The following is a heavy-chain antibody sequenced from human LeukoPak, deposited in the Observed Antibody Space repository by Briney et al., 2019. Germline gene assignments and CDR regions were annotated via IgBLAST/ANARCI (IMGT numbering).Heavy chain of an antibody. Sequence: SETLSLTCAVYGGSFSGYCWSWIRQPPGKGLEWIGEINDSGSTNYNPSLKSRVTISVDTSKNQFSLKLSSVTAADTAVYYCARAFTYYDILTGYYEPHTILDYWGQGTLVTVSS. CDR2: INDSGST. CDR3: ARAFTYYDILTGYYEPHTILDY. CDR1: GGSFSGYC. J-gene: IGHJ4*02. V-gene: IGHV4-34*01. D-gene: IGHD3-9*01.